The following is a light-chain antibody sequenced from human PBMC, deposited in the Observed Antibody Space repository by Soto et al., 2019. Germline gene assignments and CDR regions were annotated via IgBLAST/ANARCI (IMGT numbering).Light chain of an antibody. J-gene: IGKJ3*01. Sequence: DIVMTQSPLSLPVTPGEPASISCRSSQSLLHSNGYKYLNWYLQKPGQSPLLLIYLTSTRASGVPERVSGSVSGTDFTLKISKVEADDVGVYYCMQALQSPFTFGPGTKVYIK. CDR3: MQALQSPFT. CDR2: LTS. V-gene: IGKV2-28*01. CDR1: QSLLHSNGYKY.